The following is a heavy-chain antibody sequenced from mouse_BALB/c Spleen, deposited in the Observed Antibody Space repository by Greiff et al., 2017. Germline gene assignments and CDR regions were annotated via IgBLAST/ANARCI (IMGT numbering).Heavy chain of an antibody. V-gene: IGHV2-6-4*01. J-gene: IGHJ1*01. CDR3: ARNPLTTGWYFDV. CDR2: IWGGGST. Sequence: VQRVESGPGLVAPSQSLSITCTVSGFSLSRYSVHWVRQPPGKGLEWLGMIWGGGSTDYNSALKSRLSISKDNSKSQVFLKMNSLQTDDTAMYYCARNPLTTGWYFDVWGAGTTVTVSS. D-gene: IGHD1-1*01. CDR1: GFSLSRYS.